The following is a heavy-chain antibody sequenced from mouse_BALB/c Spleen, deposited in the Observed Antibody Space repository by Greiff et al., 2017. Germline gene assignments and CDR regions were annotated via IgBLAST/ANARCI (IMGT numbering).Heavy chain of an antibody. CDR2: IDPANGNT. Sequence: VQLQQSGAELVKPGASVKLSCTASGFNIKDTYMHWVKQRPEQGLEWIGRIDPANGNTKYDPKFQGKATITADTSSNTAYLQLSSLTSEDTAVYYCAPIYYDYESGAMDYWGQGTSVTVSS. CDR1: GFNIKDTY. CDR3: APIYYDYESGAMDY. J-gene: IGHJ4*01. D-gene: IGHD2-4*01. V-gene: IGHV14-3*02.